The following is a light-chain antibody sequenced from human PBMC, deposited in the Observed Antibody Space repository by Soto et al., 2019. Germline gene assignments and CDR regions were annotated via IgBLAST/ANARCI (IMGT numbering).Light chain of an antibody. CDR2: LNSDGSH. J-gene: IGLJ2*01. CDR3: QTWDTGIVV. CDR1: SGHSSYA. Sequence: QLMLTQSPSASASLGASVKLTCTLSSGHSSYAIAWHQQQPEKGPRYLVRLNSDGSHSKGDGIPDRFSGSSSGAERYLTISSLRSEDEADYYCQTWDTGIVVFGGGTKLTVL. V-gene: IGLV4-69*01.